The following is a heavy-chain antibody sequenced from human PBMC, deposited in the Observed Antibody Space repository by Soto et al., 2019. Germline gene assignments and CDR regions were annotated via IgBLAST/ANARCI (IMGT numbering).Heavy chain of an antibody. J-gene: IGHJ6*02. D-gene: IGHD3-3*01. Sequence: GGSLRLSCAASGFTFSSYGMHWVRQAPGKGLEWVAVIWYDGSNKYYADSVKGRFTISRDNSKNTLYLQMNSLRAEDTAVYYCARDKNVYYDFWSGYLDCMDVWGQGTTVTVSS. CDR1: GFTFSSYG. CDR3: ARDKNVYYDFWSGYLDCMDV. V-gene: IGHV3-33*01. CDR2: IWYDGSNK.